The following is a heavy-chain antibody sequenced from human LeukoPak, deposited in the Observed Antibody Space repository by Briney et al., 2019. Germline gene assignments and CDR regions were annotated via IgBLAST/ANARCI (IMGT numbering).Heavy chain of an antibody. CDR1: GFIFSEFA. D-gene: IGHD3-10*02. V-gene: IGHV3-30*17. J-gene: IGHJ4*02. CDR3: ARGYYFVRRGYYNFDY. Sequence: GGSLTLSCPSSGFIFSEFALHWFRQAPGKGPEWVAVISYDGTTEYYADSVNGRITISRDNSKRTLSLPINSVRPEDTAVYYCARGYYFVRRGYYNFDYWGQGTLVTVSS. CDR2: ISYDGTTE.